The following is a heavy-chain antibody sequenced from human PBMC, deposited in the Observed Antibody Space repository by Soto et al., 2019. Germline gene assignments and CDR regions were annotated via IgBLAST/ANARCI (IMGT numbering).Heavy chain of an antibody. CDR1: GFTFGSYA. J-gene: IGHJ6*02. CDR2: IAYDGSNK. V-gene: IGHV3-30-3*01. CDR3: ARAITGYYYGIDV. Sequence: PGGSMSLSSAAYGFTFGSYAMHWVRQAPGKGLEWVAVIAYDGSNKYYADSVKGRFTISRDNSKNSLYLQMNSLRAEDTAVYYCARAITGYYYGIDVWGQGTTVTVSS. D-gene: IGHD5-12*01.